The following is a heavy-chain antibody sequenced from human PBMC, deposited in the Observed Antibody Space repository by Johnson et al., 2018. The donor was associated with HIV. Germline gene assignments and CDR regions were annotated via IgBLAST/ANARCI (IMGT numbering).Heavy chain of an antibody. D-gene: IGHD4-23*01. CDR3: ARWGVVTPHAFDI. CDR2: ISDDGTNK. Sequence: QVQLVESGGGVVQPGRSLRLSCAASGFIFSSYAVHWVRQAPGKGLEWVAVISDDGTNKYYSDSVKGRFTISRDNSKNTLDLQMNSLDIEDTAEYYCARWGVVTPHAFDIWGQGTMVTVSS. CDR1: GFIFSSYA. V-gene: IGHV3-30*04. J-gene: IGHJ3*02.